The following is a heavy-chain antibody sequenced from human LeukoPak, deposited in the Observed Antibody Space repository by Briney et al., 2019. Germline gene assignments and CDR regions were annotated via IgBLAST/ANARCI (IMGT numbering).Heavy chain of an antibody. Sequence: SETLSLTCAVYGGSFSGYYWSWIRQPPGKGLEWIGEINHSGSTNYNPSLKSRVTISVDTSKNQFSLKLSSVTAADTAVYYCARGGIAVAGTLFDYWGQGTLVTVSS. CDR1: GGSFSGYY. CDR2: INHSGST. CDR3: ARGGIAVAGTLFDY. D-gene: IGHD6-19*01. J-gene: IGHJ4*02. V-gene: IGHV4-34*01.